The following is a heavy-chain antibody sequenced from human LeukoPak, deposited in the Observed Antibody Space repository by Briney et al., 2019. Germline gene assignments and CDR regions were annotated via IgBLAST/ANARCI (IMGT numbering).Heavy chain of an antibody. Sequence: ASVKVSCKASGYTFTGYYMHWVRQAPGQRLEWMGWINPNSGGTNYAQKFQGRVTMTRDTSISTAYMELSRLRSDDTAVYYCARGDPVADTSDFDYWGQGTLVTVSS. D-gene: IGHD6-19*01. CDR3: ARGDPVADTSDFDY. CDR1: GYTFTGYY. J-gene: IGHJ4*02. CDR2: INPNSGGT. V-gene: IGHV1-2*02.